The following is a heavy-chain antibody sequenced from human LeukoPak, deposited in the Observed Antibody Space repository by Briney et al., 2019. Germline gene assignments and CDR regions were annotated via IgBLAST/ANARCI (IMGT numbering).Heavy chain of an antibody. CDR2: INPNSGGT. J-gene: IGHJ4*02. D-gene: IGHD4-11*01. CDR1: GYTFTGYY. CDR3: ARDHTVTNPYDY. V-gene: IGHV1-2*06. Sequence: ASVKVSCKASGYTFTGYYMHWVRQAPGQGLEWMGRINPNSGGTNYAQKFQGRVTMTRDTSISTAYMELSSLRSEDTAVYYCARDHTVTNPYDYWGQGTLVTVSS.